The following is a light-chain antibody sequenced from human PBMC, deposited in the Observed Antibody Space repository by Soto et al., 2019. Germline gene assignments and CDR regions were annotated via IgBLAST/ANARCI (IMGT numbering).Light chain of an antibody. CDR3: QKYGPSPGT. CDR1: QSISSTQ. Sequence: EIVLTQSPDTLSLSPGERATLSCRASQSISSTQLVWYQQKPGQAPTLLICGASSRATGIPDSFSGSGSGTDFTLTISGLQPEDFAVYYCQKYGPSPGTFGQGTKVDIK. J-gene: IGKJ1*01. V-gene: IGKV3-20*01. CDR2: GAS.